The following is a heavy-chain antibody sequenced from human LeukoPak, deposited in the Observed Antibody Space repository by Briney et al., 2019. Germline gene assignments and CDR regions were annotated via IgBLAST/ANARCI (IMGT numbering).Heavy chain of an antibody. J-gene: IGHJ4*02. Sequence: PSETLSLTCTVSGGSISSGSYYWSWIRQPAGKGLEWIGRIYTSGSTNYNPSLKSRVTISVDTSKNQFSLKLSSVTAADTAVYYCARDPHFRWGLWGQGTLVTVSS. D-gene: IGHD3-16*01. CDR2: IYTSGST. CDR3: ARDPHFRWGL. CDR1: GGSISSGSYY. V-gene: IGHV4-61*02.